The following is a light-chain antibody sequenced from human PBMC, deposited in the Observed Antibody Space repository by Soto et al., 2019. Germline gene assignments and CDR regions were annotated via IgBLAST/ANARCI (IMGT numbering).Light chain of an antibody. J-gene: IGLJ2*01. CDR3: SSYATSRSVV. CDR2: EVT. CDR1: SSDIGAYDY. Sequence: QSALTQPASVSGSPGQSITISCTGTSSDIGAYDYVSWYQQHPGKVPKLLIYEVTNRPSGVSPRFSASKSANTASLTISGLQAEDEATYYCSSYATSRSVVFAGGTQLTVL. V-gene: IGLV2-14*01.